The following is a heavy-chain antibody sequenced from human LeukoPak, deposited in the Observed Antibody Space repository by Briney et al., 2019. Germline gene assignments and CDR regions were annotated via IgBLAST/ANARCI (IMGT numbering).Heavy chain of an antibody. J-gene: IGHJ4*02. CDR3: TRGPDYYDSSGLDY. Sequence: PGGSLRLSCAASGFTFSGSAMHWVRQASGKGLEWVGRIRSKGNTYATAYAASVKSRFTISRDDSKNTAYLQMNSLKTEDTAVYYCTRGPDYYDSSGLDYWGQGTLVTVSS. D-gene: IGHD3-22*01. V-gene: IGHV3-73*01. CDR1: GFTFSGSA. CDR2: IRSKGNTYAT.